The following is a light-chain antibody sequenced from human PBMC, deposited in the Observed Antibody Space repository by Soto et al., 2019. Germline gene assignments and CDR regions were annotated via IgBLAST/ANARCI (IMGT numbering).Light chain of an antibody. Sequence: DIQMTQSPSSLSASVGDRVTITCRASQSINTYLNWYQQEPGKAPKLLIYAASTLQGGVPSRFSGSGSGSDFTLTISSLQPEDFATYYCHQTFRPPSITFGQGTRLDIK. J-gene: IGKJ5*01. CDR1: QSINTY. CDR3: HQTFRPPSIT. CDR2: AAS. V-gene: IGKV1-39*01.